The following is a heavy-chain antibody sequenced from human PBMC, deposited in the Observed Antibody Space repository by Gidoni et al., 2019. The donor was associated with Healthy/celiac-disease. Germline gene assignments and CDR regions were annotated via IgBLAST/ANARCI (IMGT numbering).Heavy chain of an antibody. CDR2: INPSGGST. V-gene: IGHV1-46*01. D-gene: IGHD5-18*01. J-gene: IGHJ6*03. CDR1: GYTFTSYY. Sequence: QVQLVQSGAEVKKPGASLKVSCKASGYTFTSYYMHWVRQAPGQGLEWMGIINPSGGSTSYAQKFQGRVTMTRDTSTSTVYMELSSLRSEDTAVYYCARGYSYGPGTYYYYMDVWGKGTTVTVSS. CDR3: ARGYSYGPGTYYYYMDV.